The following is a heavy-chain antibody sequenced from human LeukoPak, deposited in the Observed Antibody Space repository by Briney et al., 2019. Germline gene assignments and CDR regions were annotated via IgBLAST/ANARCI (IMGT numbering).Heavy chain of an antibody. CDR2: INWNGGST. V-gene: IGHV3-20*04. CDR3: ARDLVAVAGTLRFDP. CDR1: GFTFDDYG. J-gene: IGHJ5*02. D-gene: IGHD6-19*01. Sequence: GGSLRLSCAASGFTFDDYGMSWVRQAPGKGLEWVSGINWNGGSTGYADSGKGRFTISRDNAKNSLYLQMNSLRAEDTALYYCARDLVAVAGTLRFDPWGQGTLVTVSS.